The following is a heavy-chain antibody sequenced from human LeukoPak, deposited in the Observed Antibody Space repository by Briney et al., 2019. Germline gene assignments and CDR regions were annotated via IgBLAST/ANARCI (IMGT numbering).Heavy chain of an antibody. V-gene: IGHV1-18*01. CDR2: ISAYNGNT. CDR1: GYTFTSYG. D-gene: IGHD4-23*01. J-gene: IGHJ4*02. Sequence: ASVKVSCKASGYTFTSYGISWVRQAPGQGLEWMGWISAYNGNTNYAQKLQGRVTMTTDTSTSTAYMELRSLRSDDTAVYYCARVDHGANPNDVYYFDYWGQGTLVTVSS. CDR3: ARVDHGANPNDVYYFDY.